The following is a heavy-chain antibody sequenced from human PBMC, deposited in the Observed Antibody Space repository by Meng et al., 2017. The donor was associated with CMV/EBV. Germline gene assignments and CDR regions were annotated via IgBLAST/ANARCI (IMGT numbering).Heavy chain of an antibody. J-gene: IGHJ5*02. CDR1: GGSISSGDYY. Sequence: SETLSLTCTVSGGSISSGDYYWSWIRQPPGKGLEWIGYIYHSGSTYYNPSLKSRVTISVDTSKNQFSLKLSSVTAADTAVYYCASTRYGTDFWSGLGPDEKNWFDPWGQGTLVTVSS. CDR3: ASTRYGTDFWSGLGPDEKNWFDP. D-gene: IGHD3-3*01. CDR2: IYHSGST. V-gene: IGHV4-30-4*08.